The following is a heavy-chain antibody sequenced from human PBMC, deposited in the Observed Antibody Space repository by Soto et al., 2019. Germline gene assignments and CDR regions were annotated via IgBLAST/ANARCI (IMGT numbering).Heavy chain of an antibody. CDR1: GGSFSSGSYY. D-gene: IGHD3-10*01. Sequence: SETLSLTCTVSGGSFSSGSYYWSWIRQPPGKGLEWIGYIYYSGSTNYNPSLKSRVPISVDTSKHQFSLKLSSVTAADTAVYYCARDSPLHYYGSGSYYNPDPPPYDYGMDVWGQGTTVTVSS. J-gene: IGHJ6*02. CDR2: IYYSGST. CDR3: ARDSPLHYYGSGSYYNPDPPPYDYGMDV. V-gene: IGHV4-61*01.